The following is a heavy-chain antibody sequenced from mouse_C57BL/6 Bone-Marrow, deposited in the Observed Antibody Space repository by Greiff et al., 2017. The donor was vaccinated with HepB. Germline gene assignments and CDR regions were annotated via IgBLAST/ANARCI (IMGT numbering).Heavy chain of an antibody. Sequence: DVMLVESGGGLVKPGGSLKLSCAASGFTFSSYAMSWVRQTPEKRLEWVATISDGGSYTYYPDNVKGRFTISRDDAKNNLYLQMSHLKSEDTAMYDCASDYYGSSYDYAMDYWGQGTSVTVSS. CDR3: ASDYYGSSYDYAMDY. D-gene: IGHD1-1*01. CDR2: ISDGGSYT. V-gene: IGHV5-4*03. CDR1: GFTFSSYA. J-gene: IGHJ4*01.